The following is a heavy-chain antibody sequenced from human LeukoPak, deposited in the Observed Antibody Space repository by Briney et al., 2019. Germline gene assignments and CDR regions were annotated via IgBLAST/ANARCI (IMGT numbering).Heavy chain of an antibody. J-gene: IGHJ5*02. V-gene: IGHV1-46*01. Sequence: ASVKVSCKASGYTFTSDYMHWVRQAPGQGLEWMGIINPSGGGTRYAQRFQGRVTMTRDTSTSTVYMELSSLRSEDTAVYYCAREIPYCSSTSCPFGSWGQGTLVTVSS. CDR3: AREIPYCSSTSCPFGS. CDR2: INPSGGGT. D-gene: IGHD2-2*01. CDR1: GYTFTSDY.